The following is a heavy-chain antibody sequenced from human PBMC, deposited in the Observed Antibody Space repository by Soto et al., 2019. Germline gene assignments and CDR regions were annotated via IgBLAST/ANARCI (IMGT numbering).Heavy chain of an antibody. D-gene: IGHD3-10*01. CDR3: AKDPGYGSGSYYHFDY. J-gene: IGHJ4*02. Sequence: GGSLRLSCAASGFTFSSYGMHWVRQAPGKGLEWVAVISYDGSNKYYADSVKGRFTISRDNSKNTLYLQMNSLRAEDTAVYYCAKDPGYGSGSYYHFDYWGQGTLVTVSS. CDR2: ISYDGSNK. CDR1: GFTFSSYG. V-gene: IGHV3-30*18.